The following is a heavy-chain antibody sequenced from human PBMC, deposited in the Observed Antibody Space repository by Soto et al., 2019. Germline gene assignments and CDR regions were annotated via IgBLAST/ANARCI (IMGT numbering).Heavy chain of an antibody. CDR2: ISSSSDST. Sequence: QVQVVESGGGLVKPGGSLRLSCAASGFTFSDYYMSWIRQAPGKGLECVSLISSSSDSTKYADSVKGRFTISRDNAKNSLYLKLNSLRAEDTAVYYCARGGVKGTTSRGQVYNWGQGTLVTVSS. CDR1: GFTFSDYY. CDR3: ARGGVKGTTSRGQVYN. V-gene: IGHV3-11*06. J-gene: IGHJ4*02. D-gene: IGHD1-7*01.